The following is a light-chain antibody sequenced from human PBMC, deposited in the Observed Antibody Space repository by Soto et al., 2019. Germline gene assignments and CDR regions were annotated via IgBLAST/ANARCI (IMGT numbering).Light chain of an antibody. Sequence: QSVLTQPPSVSGAPGQRVTISCTGSRSNIGAGYDVHWYQQLPGTAPKLLIYGNSNRPSGVPDRFSGSKSGTSASLAITRLQAEDEADYYCQSYDSSLSGYVVFGGGTKLTVL. J-gene: IGLJ2*01. CDR3: QSYDSSLSGYVV. V-gene: IGLV1-40*01. CDR2: GNS. CDR1: RSNIGAGYD.